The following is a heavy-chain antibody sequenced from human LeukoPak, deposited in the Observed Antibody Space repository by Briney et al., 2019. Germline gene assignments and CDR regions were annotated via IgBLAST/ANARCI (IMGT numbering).Heavy chain of an antibody. CDR2: MNTDGSRI. V-gene: IGHV3-74*01. Sequence: GGSLRLSCAASGFTFSRYWMHWVRQAPGKGLVWVSRMNTDGSRIDYADSVKGRFTISRDNAKNTLYLQMNSLGAEDTAVYSCASDFTGRDDYWGQGTLATVSS. D-gene: IGHD2-8*02. J-gene: IGHJ4*02. CDR3: ASDFTGRDDY. CDR1: GFTFSRYW.